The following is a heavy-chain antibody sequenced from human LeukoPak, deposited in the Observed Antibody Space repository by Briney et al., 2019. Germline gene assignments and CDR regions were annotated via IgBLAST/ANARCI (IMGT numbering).Heavy chain of an antibody. CDR1: GGSISSYY. CDR2: IYYSGST. Sequence: SETLSLTCTASGGSISSYYWSWIRQPPGKGLEWIGYIYYSGSTNYNPSLKSRVTISVDTSKNQFSLKLSSVTAADTAVYYCARQGYSYDNNWFDPWGQGTLVTVSS. J-gene: IGHJ5*02. V-gene: IGHV4-59*08. D-gene: IGHD5-18*01. CDR3: ARQGYSYDNNWFDP.